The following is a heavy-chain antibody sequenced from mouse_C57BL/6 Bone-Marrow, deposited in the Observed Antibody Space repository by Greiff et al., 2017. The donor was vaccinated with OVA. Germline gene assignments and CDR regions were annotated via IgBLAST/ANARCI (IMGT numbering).Heavy chain of an antibody. V-gene: IGHV1-80*01. CDR2: IYPGAGDT. J-gene: IGHJ4*01. CDR3: ARDGRAMDY. D-gene: IGHD3-1*01. CDR1: GYAFSSYW. Sequence: QVQLQQSGAELVKPGASVKISCNASGYAFSSYWMTWVKPRPGKGLELIGQIYPGAGDTNYNGQFKGKATLTADNSSSTAYMQLSSLTSEDSAVYVCARDGRAMDYWGQGTSVTVSS.